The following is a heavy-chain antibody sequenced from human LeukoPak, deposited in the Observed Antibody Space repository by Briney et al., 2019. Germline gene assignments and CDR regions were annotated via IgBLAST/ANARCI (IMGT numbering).Heavy chain of an antibody. D-gene: IGHD2-2*01. J-gene: IGHJ4*02. CDR1: GFTFSSYA. CDR2: ISYDGSNK. CDR3: ARDRRDIVVVPDQTLDY. Sequence: GGSLRLSCAASGFTFSSYAMHWVRQAPGKGLEWVAVISYDGSNKYYADSVKGRFTISRDNSKNTLYLQMNSLRAEDMAVYYCARDRRDIVVVPDQTLDYWGQGTLVTVSS. V-gene: IGHV3-30-3*01.